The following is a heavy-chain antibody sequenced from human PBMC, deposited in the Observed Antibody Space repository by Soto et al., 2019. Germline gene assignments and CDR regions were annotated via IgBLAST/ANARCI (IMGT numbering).Heavy chain of an antibody. CDR3: ERTEVGYDILTGYYDYYYYGMDV. V-gene: IGHV1-18*01. CDR2: ISAYNGNT. Sequence: QVQLVQSGAEVKKPGASVKVSCKASGYTFTSYGISWVRQAPGQGLEWMGWISAYNGNTNYAQKLQGRVTMTTDTSTSTAYMELRSLRSDDTAVYYCERTEVGYDILTGYYDYYYYGMDVWGQGTTVTVSS. CDR1: GYTFTSYG. J-gene: IGHJ6*02. D-gene: IGHD3-9*01.